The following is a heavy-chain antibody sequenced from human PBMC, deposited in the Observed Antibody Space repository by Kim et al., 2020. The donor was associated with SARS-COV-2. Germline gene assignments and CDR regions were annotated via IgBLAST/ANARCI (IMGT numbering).Heavy chain of an antibody. V-gene: IGHV4-34*01. CDR1: GGSFSSYY. CDR2: INHSGST. J-gene: IGHJ4*02. CDR3: APQEGSLSDY. Sequence: SETLSLTCAVYGGSFSSYYWNWIRQPPGKGLEWIGEINHSGSTNYNPSLKSRVTISVDTSKNQLSLKLSSVTAADTAVYYCAPQEGSLSDYWGQRALVTVSS.